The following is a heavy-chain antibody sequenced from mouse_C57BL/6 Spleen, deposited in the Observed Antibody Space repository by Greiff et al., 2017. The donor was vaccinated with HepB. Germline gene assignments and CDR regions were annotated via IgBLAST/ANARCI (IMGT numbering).Heavy chain of an antibody. D-gene: IGHD1-1*01. J-gene: IGHJ4*01. CDR1: GYTFTDYY. CDR2: IFPGSGST. V-gene: IGHV1-75*01. Sequence: QVQLKESGPELVKPGASVKISCKASGYTFTDYYINWVKQRPGQGLEWIGWIFPGSGSTYYNEKFKGKATLTVDKSSSTAYMLLSSLTSEDSAVYFCARDYYGSSSYAMDYWGQGTSVTVSS. CDR3: ARDYYGSSSYAMDY.